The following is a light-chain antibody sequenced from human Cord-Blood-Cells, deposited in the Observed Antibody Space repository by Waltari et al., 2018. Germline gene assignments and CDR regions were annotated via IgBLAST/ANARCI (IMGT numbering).Light chain of an antibody. CDR3: KQSIQRPRR. V-gene: IGKV2D-29*01. CDR2: DVS. Sequence: VMTQTPLPLSVTPGQPASIPCTSSKRLLHSDAKTYLYWYLQKPGQPPRLLIYDVSNRFTGVPDRFSGSGSGTDFTLKISRVEAEDVGVYYCKQSIQRPRRFGQGTKVEIK. CDR1: KRLLHSDAKTY. J-gene: IGKJ1*01.